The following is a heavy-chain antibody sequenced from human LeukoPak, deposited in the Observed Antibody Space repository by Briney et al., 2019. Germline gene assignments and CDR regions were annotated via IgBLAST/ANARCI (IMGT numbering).Heavy chain of an antibody. J-gene: IGHJ4*02. V-gene: IGHV3-23*01. D-gene: IGHD2-2*01. CDR3: AKDFLTPYCSSTSCYADY. Sequence: GGSLRLSCAASGFTLSSYAMSWVRQAPGKGLEWVSAISGSGGSTYYADSVKGRFTISRDNSKNTLYLQMNGLRAEDTAVYYCAKDFLTPYCSSTSCYADYWGQGTLVTVSS. CDR2: ISGSGGST. CDR1: GFTLSSYA.